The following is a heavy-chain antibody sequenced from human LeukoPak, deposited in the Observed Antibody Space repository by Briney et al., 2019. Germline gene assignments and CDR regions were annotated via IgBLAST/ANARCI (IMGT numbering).Heavy chain of an antibody. CDR1: GGSISSYY. CDR2: IYHSGST. J-gene: IGHJ3*01. CDR3: ARVLGYCSSTSCFHAFDV. Sequence: PSETLSLTCTVSGGSISSYYWSWIRQPPGKGLEWIGSIYHSGSTYYNPSLKSRVTISVDTSKNQFSLKLSSVTAADTAVYYCARVLGYCSSTSCFHAFDVWGQGTMVTVSS. V-gene: IGHV4-38-2*02. D-gene: IGHD2-2*01.